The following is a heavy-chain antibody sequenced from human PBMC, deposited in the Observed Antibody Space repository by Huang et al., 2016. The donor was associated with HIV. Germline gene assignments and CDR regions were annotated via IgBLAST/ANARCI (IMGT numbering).Heavy chain of an antibody. CDR2: SSPTHGNA. V-gene: IGHV1-69*01. CDR1: GGSFRNFA. CDR3: ATVDYYDTSGPQRGYFDN. D-gene: IGHD3-22*01. J-gene: IGHJ4*02. Sequence: QVQLVQSGAEVKKPGSSVKVSCKASGGSFRNFAIGWVRQAPGQGLEWMGGSSPTHGNANYAQKVQGRVTIIADESTSTAYMELSSLRSEDTAVYYCATVDYYDTSGPQRGYFDNWGQGTLVTVSS.